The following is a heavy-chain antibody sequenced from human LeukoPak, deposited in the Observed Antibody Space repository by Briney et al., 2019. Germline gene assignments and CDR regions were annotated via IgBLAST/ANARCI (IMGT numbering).Heavy chain of an antibody. Sequence: PGGSLRLXCAASGFTFSSYAMRWVRQAPGKGLEWVSAISGSGGSTYYADSVKGRFTISRDNSKNTLYLQMNSLRAEDTAVYYCAKDLPSWYYDFWSGYYLDPWGQGTLVTVSS. D-gene: IGHD3-3*01. CDR1: GFTFSSYA. J-gene: IGHJ5*02. V-gene: IGHV3-23*01. CDR3: AKDLPSWYYDFWSGYYLDP. CDR2: ISGSGGST.